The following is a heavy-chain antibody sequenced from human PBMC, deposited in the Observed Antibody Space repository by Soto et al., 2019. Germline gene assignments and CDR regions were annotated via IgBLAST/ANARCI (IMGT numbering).Heavy chain of an antibody. CDR1: GYTFPSYA. V-gene: IGHV1-3*01. CDR2: INAGNGNT. J-gene: IGHJ4*02. D-gene: IGHD6-13*01. CDR3: ARGIAHYYFDY. Sequence: ASVKVSCKASGYTFPSYAMHWVRQAPGQRLEWMGWINAGNGNTKYSQKFQGRVTITRDTSASTAYMELSSLRSEDTAVYYCARGIAHYYFDYWGQGTLVTVSS.